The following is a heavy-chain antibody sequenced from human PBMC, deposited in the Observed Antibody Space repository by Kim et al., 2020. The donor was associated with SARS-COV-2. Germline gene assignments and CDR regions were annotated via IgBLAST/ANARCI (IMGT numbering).Heavy chain of an antibody. V-gene: IGHV3-23*01. CDR3: AKLSARSPYYGMDV. Sequence: GGSLRLSCAASGFTFSSYAMSWVRQAPGKGLEWVSAISGSGGSTYYADSVKGRFTISRDNSKNTLYLQMNSLRAEDTAVYYCAKLSARSPYYGMDVWGQGTTVTVSS. CDR2: ISGSGGST. CDR1: GFTFSSYA. J-gene: IGHJ6*02.